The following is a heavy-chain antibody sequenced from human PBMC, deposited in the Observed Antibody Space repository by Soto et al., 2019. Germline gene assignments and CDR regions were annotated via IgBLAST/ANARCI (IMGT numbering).Heavy chain of an antibody. V-gene: IGHV3-23*01. CDR2: ISGSGGSI. CDR3: AKVISGYDTSGSYPGYYYYGMDV. D-gene: IGHD3-22*01. CDR1: VFTFSSYA. J-gene: IGHJ6*02. Sequence: GGPLRLSCAASVFTFSSYAMSWVRQAPGKGLEWVSAISGSGGSIYYANSVKGRFTISRDNSKNTLYLQMNSLRAEDTAVYYCAKVISGYDTSGSYPGYYYYGMDVWGQGTTVTVSS.